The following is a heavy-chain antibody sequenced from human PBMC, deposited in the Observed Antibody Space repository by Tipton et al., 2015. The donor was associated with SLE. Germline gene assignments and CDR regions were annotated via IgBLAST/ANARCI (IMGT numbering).Heavy chain of an antibody. CDR3: VRALWLDKDFAVVPPGIRLRAFDI. V-gene: IGHV4-59*13. CDR1: GASTNTKY. Sequence: TLSLTCTVSGASTNTKYWTWIRQSPGKGLEWIGYANRNEGTKIKSSLERRVTISLDTSRSQFSLRLSSVTAADTAVYYCVRALWLDKDFAVVPPGIRLRAFDIWGQGTMVTVSS. D-gene: IGHD2-2*02. CDR2: ANRNEGT. J-gene: IGHJ3*02.